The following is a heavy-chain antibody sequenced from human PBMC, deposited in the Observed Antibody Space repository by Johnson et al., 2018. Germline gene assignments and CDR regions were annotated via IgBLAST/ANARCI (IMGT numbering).Heavy chain of an antibody. D-gene: IGHD3-16*02. CDR3: GKDRQGFVMMTMGGLIVTQPHMYV. Sequence: VQLVQSGGGLVQXGGSLRLXCVASGFTFSSYPMSWVRQVPGKGLEWVSIIHPDSRNTHYADSVRGRFAISRDNSKNTLFLQMDSLRDEDTAIYYLGKDRQGFVMMTMGGLIVTQPHMYVWGKGTAVTVSS. J-gene: IGHJ6*03. CDR1: GFTFSSYP. CDR2: IHPDSRNT. V-gene: IGHV3-23*04.